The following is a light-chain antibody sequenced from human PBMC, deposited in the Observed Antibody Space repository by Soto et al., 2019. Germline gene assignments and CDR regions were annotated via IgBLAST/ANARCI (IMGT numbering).Light chain of an antibody. CDR1: QSVSRY. J-gene: IGKJ4*01. Sequence: EIVLTQSPATLSLSPGERATLSCRASQSVSRYLAWYQQKPGQAPSLLIYDTSHRATGIPARFSGSGSGTDFTLTISSLEPEYFTVYYCQQRSSWPTFGGGTKVEIK. CDR2: DTS. CDR3: QQRSSWPT. V-gene: IGKV3-11*01.